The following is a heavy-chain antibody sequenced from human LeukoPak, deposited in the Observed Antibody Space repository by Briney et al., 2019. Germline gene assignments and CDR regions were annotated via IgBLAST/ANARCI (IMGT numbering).Heavy chain of an antibody. Sequence: GGSLRLSCATSGFTFNRYAMNWVRQAPGKGLEWVAVISSDGTDEFYADSVRGRFTISRDNSRNTLYLQMRSLRREDTAVYYCARRRRGYSYGTLDYWGQGTLIAVSS. V-gene: IGHV3-30*11. CDR1: GFTFNRYA. J-gene: IGHJ4*02. CDR2: ISSDGTDE. D-gene: IGHD5-18*01. CDR3: ARRRRGYSYGTLDY.